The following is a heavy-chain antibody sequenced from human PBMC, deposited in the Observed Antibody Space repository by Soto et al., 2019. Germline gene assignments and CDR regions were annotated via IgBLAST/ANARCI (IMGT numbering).Heavy chain of an antibody. Sequence: PGGSMRLSCAASGFNFNSYGMSWVRQAPGKGLEWVSGISDSGGRTYYADSVKGRFTISRDSSKNTLYLQMNSLSAEDPIVSYCAKESRCYHVLAVWVYRAQGALVAVSS. CDR3: AKESRCYHVLAVWVY. D-gene: IGHD3-9*01. CDR1: GFNFNSYG. J-gene: IGHJ4*02. CDR2: ISDSGGRT. V-gene: IGHV3-23*01.